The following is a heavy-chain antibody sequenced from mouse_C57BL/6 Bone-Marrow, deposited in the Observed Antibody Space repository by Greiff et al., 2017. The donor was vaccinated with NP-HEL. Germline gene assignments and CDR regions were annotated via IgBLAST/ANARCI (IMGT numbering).Heavy chain of an antibody. V-gene: IGHV1-66*01. J-gene: IGHJ2*01. Sequence: QVQLQQSGPELVKPGASVKISCKASGYSFTSYYIHWVKQRPGQGLEWIGWIYPGSGNTKYNEKFKGKATLTADTSSSTAYMQLSSLTSEDSAVYYCARERTYYGKEDFDYWGQGTTLTVSS. D-gene: IGHD2-1*01. CDR1: GYSFTSYY. CDR2: IYPGSGNT. CDR3: ARERTYYGKEDFDY.